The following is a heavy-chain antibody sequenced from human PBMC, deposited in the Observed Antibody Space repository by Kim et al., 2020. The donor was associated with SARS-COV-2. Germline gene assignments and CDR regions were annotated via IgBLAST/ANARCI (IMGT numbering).Heavy chain of an antibody. V-gene: IGHV4-59*01. D-gene: IGHD3-10*01. J-gene: IGHJ4*02. CDR3: ARIKRSTQGFGELPLDS. Sequence: LKSRVTIAVDTSKNQFSLKLSSVTAAETAVYYCARIKRSTQGFGELPLDSWGQGMLVTVFS.